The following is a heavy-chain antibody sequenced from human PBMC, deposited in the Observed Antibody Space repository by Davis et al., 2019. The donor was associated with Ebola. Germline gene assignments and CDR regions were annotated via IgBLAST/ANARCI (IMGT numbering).Heavy chain of an antibody. J-gene: IGHJ4*02. D-gene: IGHD2-15*01. CDR3: IKEILPGGLDY. CDR2: WNRGHI. CDR1: GLMFNNGA. Sequence: PGGSLRLSCSVSGLMFNNGAMHWLRQVPGKGLEWVSGWNRGHIDYADSVKGRFTISRDNAGAALYLEMNSLTVEDTALYYCIKEILPGGLDYWGQGTLVTVSS. V-gene: IGHV3-9*01.